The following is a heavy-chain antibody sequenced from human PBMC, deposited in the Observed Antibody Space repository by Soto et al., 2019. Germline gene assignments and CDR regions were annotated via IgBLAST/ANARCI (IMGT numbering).Heavy chain of an antibody. CDR1: GGSFSGYY. Sequence: SETLSLTCAVYGGSFSGYYWSWIRQPPGKGLEWIGEIDHSGSTNYNPSLKSRVTIEVETSKNRFSVKLSSVPAGDTVVYYCARGGSITGTKGPVYGMEVWGKGTRVTVSS. CDR2: IDHSGST. D-gene: IGHD1-20*01. V-gene: IGHV4-34*01. CDR3: ARGGSITGTKGPVYGMEV. J-gene: IGHJ6*04.